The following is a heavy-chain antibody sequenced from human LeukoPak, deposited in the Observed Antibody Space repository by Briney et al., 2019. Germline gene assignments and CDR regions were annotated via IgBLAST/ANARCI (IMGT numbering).Heavy chain of an antibody. CDR1: GGSISSGGYS. V-gene: IGHV4-61*08. J-gene: IGHJ5*02. CDR3: ARGIESSTSWIDP. D-gene: IGHD2-2*01. Sequence: SETLSLTCAVSGGSISSGGYSWSWIRQPPGKGLEWIGYIYYSGSTNYNPSLKSRVTISVDTSKNQFSLKLSSVTAADTAVYYCARGIESSTSWIDPWGQGTLVTVSS. CDR2: IYYSGST.